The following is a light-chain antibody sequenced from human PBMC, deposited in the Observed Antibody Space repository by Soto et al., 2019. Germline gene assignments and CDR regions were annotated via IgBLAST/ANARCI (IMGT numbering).Light chain of an antibody. CDR2: GAS. Sequence: IVLTQSPGTLSLCPGDRATLSCRASQRVSARYLAWYHQKPGQAPRLLIFGASDRATGIPDRFSGSGSGTDFTLTISSLEPEDFAVYYCQQRSNWPPITFGQGTRLEIK. CDR3: QQRSNWPPIT. V-gene: IGKV3-11*01. J-gene: IGKJ5*01. CDR1: QRVSARY.